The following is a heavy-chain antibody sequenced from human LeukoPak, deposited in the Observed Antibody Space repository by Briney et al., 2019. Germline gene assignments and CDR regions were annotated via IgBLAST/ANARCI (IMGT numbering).Heavy chain of an antibody. V-gene: IGHV4-30-2*01. Sequence: SQTLSLTCAVSGGSISSGGYSWSWIRQPPGKGLEWIGYIYHSGSTYYNPSLKSRVTISVDRSKNQFSLKLSSVTAADTAVYYCAKDRCNSCSFHYWGQGTLVTVSS. CDR1: GGSISSGGYS. D-gene: IGHD2-2*01. CDR2: IYHSGST. CDR3: AKDRCNSCSFHY. J-gene: IGHJ4*02.